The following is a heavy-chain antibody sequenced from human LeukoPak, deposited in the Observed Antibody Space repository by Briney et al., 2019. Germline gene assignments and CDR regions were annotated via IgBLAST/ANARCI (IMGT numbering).Heavy chain of an antibody. D-gene: IGHD2-21*01. Sequence: GESLKISCKGYGDRFTSYWIAWVRQMPGKGLEWMAIIYAGNSDTRYSPSFQGQVTISADKSISTAYLQWSSLKASDTAMYYCARRISVTGREFDYWGQGTLVTVSS. CDR3: ARRISVTGREFDY. CDR1: GDRFTSYW. CDR2: IYAGNSDT. V-gene: IGHV5-51*01. J-gene: IGHJ4*02.